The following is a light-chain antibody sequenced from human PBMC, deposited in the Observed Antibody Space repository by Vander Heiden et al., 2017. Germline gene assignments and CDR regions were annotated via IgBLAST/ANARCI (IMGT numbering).Light chain of an antibody. Sequence: QSVLTQPPSVSGAPGQRVTISCTGSRSNIGAVDDVKLYQHLPGTAPNPLIFGNSNRTSGVTDPVSGSESVTSATLAITGLQAEEEAEDDCQSYAKSLSGKNWVFGGGTKLTVL. J-gene: IGLJ3*02. CDR3: QSYAKSLSGKNWV. CDR1: RSNIGAVDD. CDR2: GNS. V-gene: IGLV1-40*01.